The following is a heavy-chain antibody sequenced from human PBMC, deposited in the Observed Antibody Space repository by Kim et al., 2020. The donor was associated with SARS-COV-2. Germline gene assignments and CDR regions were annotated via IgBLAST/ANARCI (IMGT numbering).Heavy chain of an antibody. V-gene: IGHV3-74*01. J-gene: IGHJ4*02. D-gene: IGHD6-19*01. Sequence: YADSVKGRFTIARDNAKNTLYLQMNSLRAEDTGVYYCARRQFTSGWYYFDYWGQGTLVTVSS. CDR3: ARRQFTSGWYYFDY.